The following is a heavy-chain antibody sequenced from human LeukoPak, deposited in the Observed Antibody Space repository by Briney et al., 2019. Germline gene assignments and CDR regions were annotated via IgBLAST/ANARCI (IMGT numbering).Heavy chain of an antibody. CDR3: ARAGGRYVAYDY. CDR2: IIPIFGTA. Sequence: SVKVSCKASGGTFTSYAISWVRQAPGQGLEWMGRIIPIFGTANYAQKFQGRVTITTGESTSTAYMELSSLRSEDTAVYYCARAGGRYVAYDYWGQGTLVTVSS. D-gene: IGHD1-26*01. V-gene: IGHV1-69*05. J-gene: IGHJ4*02. CDR1: GGTFTSYA.